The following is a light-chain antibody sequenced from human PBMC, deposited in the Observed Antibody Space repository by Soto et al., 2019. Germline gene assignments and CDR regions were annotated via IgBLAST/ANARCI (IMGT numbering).Light chain of an antibody. CDR1: QSVLSSSNNKNY. V-gene: IGKV4-1*01. J-gene: IGKJ1*01. Sequence: DIVMTQSPDSLAVSPGERATINCKSSQSVLSSSNNKNYLAWYQKKPGQPPKVLIYWASTRESGVPDRFSGSGSGTDFMLTISSLQAEDVAVYYCQQYYSSPTFGQGTKVDTK. CDR3: QQYYSSPT. CDR2: WAS.